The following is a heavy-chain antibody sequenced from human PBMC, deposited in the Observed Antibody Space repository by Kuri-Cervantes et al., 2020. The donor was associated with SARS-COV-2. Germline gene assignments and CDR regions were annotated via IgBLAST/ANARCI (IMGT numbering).Heavy chain of an antibody. CDR3: ARDYYDSSGVY. CDR2: ISGSGGST. CDR1: GFTFSGYA. V-gene: IGHV3-23*01. Sequence: GESLKISCAASGFTFSGYAMSWVRQAPGKGLEWVSAISGSGGSTYYADSVKGRFTISRDNAKNTLYLQMNSLRAEDTAVYYCARDYYDSSGVYWSQGTLVTVSS. J-gene: IGHJ4*02. D-gene: IGHD3-22*01.